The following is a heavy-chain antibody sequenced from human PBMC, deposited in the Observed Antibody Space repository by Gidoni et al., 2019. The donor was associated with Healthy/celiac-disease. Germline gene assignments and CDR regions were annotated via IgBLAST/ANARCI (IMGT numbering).Heavy chain of an antibody. CDR1: GYTFTSYA. D-gene: IGHD3-22*01. V-gene: IGHV1-3*01. CDR2: INAGNGNT. Sequence: QVQLVQSGAEVKKPGASVKVSCKASGYTFTSYAMHWVRQAPGQRLEWMGWINAGNGNTKYSQKFQGRVTITRDTSASTAYMELSSLRSEDTAVYYCARMASGYFPFDIWGQGTMVTVSS. J-gene: IGHJ3*02. CDR3: ARMASGYFPFDI.